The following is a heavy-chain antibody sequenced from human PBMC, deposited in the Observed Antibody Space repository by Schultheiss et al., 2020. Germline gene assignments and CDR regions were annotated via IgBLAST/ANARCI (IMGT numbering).Heavy chain of an antibody. CDR3: ASVVRAKFSSGYYGGYFDY. Sequence: SVKVSCKASGGTFSSYAISWVRQAPGQGLEWMGGIIPIFGTANYAQKFQGRVTITADESTSTAYMELSSLRSEDTAVYYCASVVRAKFSSGYYGGYFDYWGQGTLVTVSS. CDR2: IIPIFGTA. D-gene: IGHD3-22*01. CDR1: GGTFSSYA. V-gene: IGHV1-69*13. J-gene: IGHJ4*02.